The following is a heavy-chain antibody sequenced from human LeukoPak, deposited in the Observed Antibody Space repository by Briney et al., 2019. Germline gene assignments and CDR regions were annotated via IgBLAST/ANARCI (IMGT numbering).Heavy chain of an antibody. D-gene: IGHD6-19*01. J-gene: IGHJ3*02. CDR1: GGTFSSYA. Sequence: SVKVSCKASGGTFSSYAISWVRQAPGQGLEWMGGIIPIFGTANYAQKFQGRVTITADDSTSTAYMELSSLRSEDTAVYYCARDLGSSGVDAFDIWGQGTMVTVSS. V-gene: IGHV1-69*01. CDR2: IIPIFGTA. CDR3: ARDLGSSGVDAFDI.